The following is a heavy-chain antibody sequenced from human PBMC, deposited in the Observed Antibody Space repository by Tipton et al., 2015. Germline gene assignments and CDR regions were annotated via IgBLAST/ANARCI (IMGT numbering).Heavy chain of an antibody. D-gene: IGHD5-18*01. CDR3: ARGGYSDHDFDY. CDR2: IYYSGTT. CDR1: GGSINRSTYY. V-gene: IGHV4-39*02. J-gene: IGHJ4*02. Sequence: LRLSCTVSGGSINRSTYYWGWIRQPPGKGLEWIGSIYYSGTTHYNPSLKTRVTISVGTSNNQFSLRLSSVTAADTALYYCARGGYSDHDFDYWGQGTLVTVSS.